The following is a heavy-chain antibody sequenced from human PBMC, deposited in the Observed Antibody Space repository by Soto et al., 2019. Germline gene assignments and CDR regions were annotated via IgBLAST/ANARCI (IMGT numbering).Heavy chain of an antibody. CDR3: VRDLGIYWYARFDC. D-gene: IGHD2-8*02. V-gene: IGHV3-7*01. Sequence: EVHLVESGGGLVEPGGSLRLSCAVSGFTFSTHWMSWVRQAPGKGLEWVAKINPDGSEKNYVESLKGRISISRDNAKNSLSWQMNGLGVEDTDVYFCVRDLGIYWYARFDCWGPGTLVTVSS. CDR1: GFTFSTHW. J-gene: IGHJ4*02. CDR2: INPDGSEK.